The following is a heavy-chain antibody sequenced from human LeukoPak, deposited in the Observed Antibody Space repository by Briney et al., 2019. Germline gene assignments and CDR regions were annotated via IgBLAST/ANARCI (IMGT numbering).Heavy chain of an antibody. J-gene: IGHJ6*03. CDR2: ISYDGLNK. CDR3: ARESPPEYYDFWSGYLAPYYYYMDV. CDR1: GITISNYG. V-gene: IGHV3-30*03. D-gene: IGHD3-3*01. Sequence: GTSLRLSCAASGITISNYGVHWVRQAPGKGLEWLAVISYDGLNKNYADSVKGRFSISRDNSKNTLYLQMNSLRAEDTAVYYCARESPPEYYDFWSGYLAPYYYYMDVWGKGTTVTVSS.